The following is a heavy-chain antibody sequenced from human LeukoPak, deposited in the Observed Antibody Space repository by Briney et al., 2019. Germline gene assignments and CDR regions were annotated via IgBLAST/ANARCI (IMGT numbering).Heavy chain of an antibody. CDR1: GFTFNGYG. CDR3: AKGYSFHFDY. J-gene: IGHJ4*02. V-gene: IGHV3-30*02. CDR2: IRSDGTNK. Sequence: GSLRLSCAASGFTFNGYGMHWVRQAPGKGLEWVAFIRSDGTNKYYADSVKGRFTISRDNSKNTLYLQMNSLRPEDAAVYYCAKGYSFHFDYWGQGTLVTVSS. D-gene: IGHD5-18*01.